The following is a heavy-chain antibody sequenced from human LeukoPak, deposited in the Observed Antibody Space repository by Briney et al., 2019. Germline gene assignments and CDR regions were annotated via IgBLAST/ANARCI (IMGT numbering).Heavy chain of an antibody. D-gene: IGHD6-19*01. CDR3: ARVEYSSGWYFDY. V-gene: IGHV4-34*01. CDR1: GGSFSGYY. J-gene: IGHJ4*02. Sequence: PSETLSLTCAVYGGSFSGYYWSWIRQPPGKGLEWIGEINHSGSTNYNPSLKSRVTISVDTSKNQFSLKLSSVTPEDTAVYYCARVEYSSGWYFDYWGQGTLVTVSS. CDR2: INHSGST.